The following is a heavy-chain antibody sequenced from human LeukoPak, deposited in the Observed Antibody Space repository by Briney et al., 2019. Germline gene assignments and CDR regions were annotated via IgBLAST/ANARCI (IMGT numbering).Heavy chain of an antibody. CDR3: AREGPYSSGIDY. Sequence: GGSLRLSCAASGFTFSSYSINWVRQAPGKGLEWVSSISSTSSYIYYADSVKGRFTISRDNAKNSLYLQMNSLRAEDTAVYYCAREGPYSSGIDYWGQGTLVTVSS. J-gene: IGHJ4*02. CDR1: GFTFSSYS. CDR2: ISSTSSYI. V-gene: IGHV3-21*01. D-gene: IGHD6-19*01.